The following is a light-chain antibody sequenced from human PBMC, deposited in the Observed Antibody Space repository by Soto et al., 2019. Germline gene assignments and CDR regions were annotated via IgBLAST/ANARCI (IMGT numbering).Light chain of an antibody. V-gene: IGKV1-39*01. Sequence: DIQMTQSPSSLAASVGDRVTITCRASQVMSSWLVWYQQKPGHAPKLLIYAASSLQSGVPSRFSGSGSGTDFTLTISSLQPEDFATYYCQQSYRTPPITFGQGTRLEIK. CDR1: QVMSSW. CDR3: QQSYRTPPIT. J-gene: IGKJ5*01. CDR2: AAS.